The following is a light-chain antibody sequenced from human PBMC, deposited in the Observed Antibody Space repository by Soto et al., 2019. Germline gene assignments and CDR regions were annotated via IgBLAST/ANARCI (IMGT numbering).Light chain of an antibody. J-gene: IGKJ3*01. CDR3: QHYNNYLFT. V-gene: IGKV1-5*01. CDR2: DAS. CDR1: QSIDTW. Sequence: DIQMTQSPSTLSASVGDRVTITCRASQSIDTWLAWYQQKPGNAPKVLIYDASNLKSGVPSRFSGSVSGTKFTLTIISLQPDDFATYYCQHYNNYLFTFGPGTKVDIK.